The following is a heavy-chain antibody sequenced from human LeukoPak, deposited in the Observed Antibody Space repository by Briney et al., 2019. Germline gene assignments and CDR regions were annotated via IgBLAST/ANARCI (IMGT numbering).Heavy chain of an antibody. J-gene: IGHJ6*03. CDR1: GGSISSHY. CDR2: IYYSGST. CDR3: ARALAPYYDFWSGYSACYYMDV. Sequence: SETLSLTCTVSGGSISSHYWSWIRQPPGKGLEWIGYIYYSGSTNYNPSLKSRVTISVDTSKNQFSLKLSSVTAADTAVYYCARALAPYYDFWSGYSACYYMDVWGQRTMVTVSS. V-gene: IGHV4-59*11. D-gene: IGHD3-3*01.